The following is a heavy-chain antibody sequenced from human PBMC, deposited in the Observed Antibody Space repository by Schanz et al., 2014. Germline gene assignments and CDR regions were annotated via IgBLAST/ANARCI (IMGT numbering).Heavy chain of an antibody. CDR1: GGSISSGGYA. J-gene: IGHJ4*02. V-gene: IGHV4-61*02. Sequence: QVQLQESGPGLVKPSQTLSLTCAVSGGSISSGGYAWSWIRQPPGKGLEWIGRIYTSGSTNYNPSLKSRVTMSVDTSKNQFSLKLSSVTDADTAVYYCARHGRGLAKYQLLYFDYWGQGTLVTVSS. CDR2: IYTSGST. D-gene: IGHD2-2*01. CDR3: ARHGRGLAKYQLLYFDY.